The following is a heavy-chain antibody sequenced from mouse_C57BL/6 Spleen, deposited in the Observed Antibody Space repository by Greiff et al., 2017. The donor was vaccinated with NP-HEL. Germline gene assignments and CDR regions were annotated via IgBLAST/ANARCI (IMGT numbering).Heavy chain of an antibody. CDR1: GYTFTDYY. CDR3: AREDYYYAMDY. V-gene: IGHV1-76*01. CDR2: IYPGSGNT. Sequence: QVQLQQSGAELVRPGASVKLSCKASGYTFTDYYINWVKQRPGQGLEWIARIYPGSGNTYYNEKFKGKATLTAEKSSSTAYMQLSSLTSEDSAVYFCAREDYYYAMDYWGQGTSVTVSS. J-gene: IGHJ4*01. D-gene: IGHD2-13*01.